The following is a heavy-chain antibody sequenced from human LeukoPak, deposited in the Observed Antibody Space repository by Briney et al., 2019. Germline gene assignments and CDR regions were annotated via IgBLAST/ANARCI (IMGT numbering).Heavy chain of an antibody. J-gene: IGHJ4*02. CDR3: ARGRGYSYGYADY. V-gene: IGHV1-8*01. Sequence: GASVKVSCKASGYTFTSYDINWVRQATGQGLEWMGWMNPNSGNTGYAEKFQGRVTMTRSISIRTAYMELSTLRSDDTAVYYCARGRGYSYGYADYWGQGTLVTVSS. CDR2: MNPNSGNT. CDR1: GYTFTSYD. D-gene: IGHD5-18*01.